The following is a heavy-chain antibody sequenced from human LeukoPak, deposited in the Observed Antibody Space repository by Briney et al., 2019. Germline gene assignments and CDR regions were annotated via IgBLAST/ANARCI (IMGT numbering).Heavy chain of an antibody. CDR2: IKEDGSEK. D-gene: IGHD3-10*01. V-gene: IGHV3-7*01. CDR3: ARDHILLWFGELSNFFDY. J-gene: IGHJ4*02. CDR1: GFTFSRHG. Sequence: GGSLRLSCAASGFTFSRHGMNWVRQPPGKGLEWVANIKEDGSEKYYVDSLKGRFAISRDNAKNSLYLQMNSLRAEDTAVYYCARDHILLWFGELSNFFDYWGQGTLVTVSS.